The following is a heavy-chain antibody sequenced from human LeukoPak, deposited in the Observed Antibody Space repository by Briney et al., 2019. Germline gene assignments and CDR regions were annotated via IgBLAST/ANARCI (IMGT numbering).Heavy chain of an antibody. CDR2: ISSSSSYI. CDR1: GFTFSSYS. CDR3: ARDMGSYGMDV. J-gene: IGHJ6*02. D-gene: IGHD1-26*01. Sequence: PGGSLRLSCAASGFTFSSYSMNWVRQAPGKGLEWVSSISSSSSYIYYADSVKGRYTISRDNAKNSLYLQMNSLRAEDTAVYYCARDMGSYGMDVWGQGTTVTVSS. V-gene: IGHV3-21*01.